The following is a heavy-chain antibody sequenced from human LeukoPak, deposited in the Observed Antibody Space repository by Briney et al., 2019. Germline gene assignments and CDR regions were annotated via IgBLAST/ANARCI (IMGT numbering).Heavy chain of an antibody. J-gene: IGHJ4*02. D-gene: IGHD4-23*01. CDR2: FDPEDGET. CDR1: GYTLTELS. Sequence: ASVKVSCKVSGYTLTELSMHWVRQAPGKGLEWMGGFDPEDGETIYAQKFQGRVTMTEDTSTDTAYMELSNLRSEDTAVYYCARDFDGGVPLDYWGQGTLVTVSS. V-gene: IGHV1-24*01. CDR3: ARDFDGGVPLDY.